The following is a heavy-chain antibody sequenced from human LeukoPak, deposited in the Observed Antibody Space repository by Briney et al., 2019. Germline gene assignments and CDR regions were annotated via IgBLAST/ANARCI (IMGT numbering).Heavy chain of an antibody. V-gene: IGHV3-66*01. CDR2: IYSGGST. Sequence: PGGSLRLSCAASGFSVGDNYMSWVRQAPGKGLEWVSLIYSGGSTSYADSVRGRFTISRDKSKNTLYLQMNSLRAEDTAVYYCTRKTDTQTGGDYWGQGTLVTVSS. CDR1: GFSVGDNY. D-gene: IGHD7-27*01. J-gene: IGHJ4*02. CDR3: TRKTDTQTGGDY.